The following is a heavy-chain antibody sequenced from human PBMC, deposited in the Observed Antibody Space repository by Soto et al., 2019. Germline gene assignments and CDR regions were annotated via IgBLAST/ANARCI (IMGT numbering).Heavy chain of an antibody. V-gene: IGHV2-5*02. CDR3: THRAADTIPGWLAFDY. CDR1: GFSFTTSGVG. Sequence: QITLKESGPTLVKPTETLTLTCTFSGFSFTTSGVGVGWIRQPPGKALEWLALVYWDDDKRYSPSLKSRITITRDTSKNQVVLTMTNMTPVDTGTYFCTHRAADTIPGWLAFDYWGQGSLVTVSS. D-gene: IGHD2-21*01. CDR2: VYWDDDK. J-gene: IGHJ4*02.